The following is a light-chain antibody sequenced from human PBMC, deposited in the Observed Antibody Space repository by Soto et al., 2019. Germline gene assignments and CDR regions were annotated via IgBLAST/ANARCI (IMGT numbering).Light chain of an antibody. CDR1: QSISGIY. J-gene: IGKJ4*01. V-gene: IGKV3-20*01. CDR2: GAS. Sequence: EMVFTQSPGTLSLSQGERATLSCRASQSISGIYLAWYQQKPGQAPRLLIYGASSRATGIPDRFSGSGSGTEFTLTISRLESEDSAVYYCQQYDTWPLTFGGGTKVDIK. CDR3: QQYDTWPLT.